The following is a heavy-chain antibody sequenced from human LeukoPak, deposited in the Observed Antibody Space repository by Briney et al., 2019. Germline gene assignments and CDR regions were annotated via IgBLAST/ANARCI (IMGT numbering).Heavy chain of an antibody. V-gene: IGHV3-21*01. Sequence: PGGSLRLSCAASGFSFSSYWMNWVRQAPGKGLEWVSSISSSSSYIYYADSVKGRFTISRDNAKNSLYLQMNSLRAEDTAVYYCARDLSFWSGYLLPDFDYWGQGTLVTVSS. CDR2: ISSSSSYI. J-gene: IGHJ4*02. CDR3: ARDLSFWSGYLLPDFDY. CDR1: GFSFSSYW. D-gene: IGHD3-3*01.